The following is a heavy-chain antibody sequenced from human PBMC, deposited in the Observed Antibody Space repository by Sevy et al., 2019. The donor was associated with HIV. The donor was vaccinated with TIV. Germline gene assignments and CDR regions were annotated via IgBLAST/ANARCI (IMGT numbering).Heavy chain of an antibody. J-gene: IGHJ4*02. CDR2: IKHDGSEQ. CDR1: GFNFRSYW. D-gene: IGHD3-10*01. CDR3: ARERQEEDKSGAKFDY. V-gene: IGHV3-7*01. Sequence: GGSLTLSCEVSGFNFRSYWMSWVRHAPGKGLEWVANIKHDGSEQYYLDSVKGRFTVSRDNGKNSLYLQMTSLRVDDAAVYYCARERQEEDKSGAKFDYWGRGTLVTVSS.